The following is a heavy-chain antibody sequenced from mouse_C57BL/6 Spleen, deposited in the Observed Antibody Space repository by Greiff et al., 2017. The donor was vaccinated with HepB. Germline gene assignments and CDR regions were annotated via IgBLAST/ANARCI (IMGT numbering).Heavy chain of an antibody. CDR2: IYPGDGDT. Sequence: QVQLQQSGPELVKPGASVKISCKASGYAFSSSWMNWVKQRPGKGLEWIGRIYPGDGDTNYNGKFKGKATLTADKSSSTAYMQLSSLTSEDSAVYFCARQLEGYFDYWGQGTTLTVSS. CDR1: GYAFSSSW. D-gene: IGHD3-1*01. J-gene: IGHJ2*01. V-gene: IGHV1-82*01. CDR3: ARQLEGYFDY.